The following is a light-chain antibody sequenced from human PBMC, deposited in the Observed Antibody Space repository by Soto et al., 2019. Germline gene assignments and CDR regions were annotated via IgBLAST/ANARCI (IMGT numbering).Light chain of an antibody. CDR1: QGISND. Sequence: DIQMTQSPSSLSASVGDRVTITCRARQGISNDLAWYQQKPWKVPKLLIYAASTLQSGVPSRFSGSGSGTDFTLTISSLQPEDVASYYCQKYNSAPWTFGQGTKVEI. CDR2: AAS. V-gene: IGKV1-27*01. CDR3: QKYNSAPWT. J-gene: IGKJ1*01.